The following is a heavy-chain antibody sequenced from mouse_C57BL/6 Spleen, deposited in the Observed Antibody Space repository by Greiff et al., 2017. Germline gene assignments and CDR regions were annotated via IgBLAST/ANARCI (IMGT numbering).Heavy chain of an antibody. CDR3: ARDGSERFDY. CDR2: INPSTGGT. Sequence: VQLQQSGPELVKPGASVKISCKASGYSFTGYYMNWVKQSPEKSLEWIGEINPSTGGTTYNQKFKAKATLTVDKSSSTAYMQLKSLTSEDSAVYYCARDGSERFDYWGQGTTLTVSS. CDR1: GYSFTGYY. J-gene: IGHJ2*01. D-gene: IGHD1-1*01. V-gene: IGHV1-42*01.